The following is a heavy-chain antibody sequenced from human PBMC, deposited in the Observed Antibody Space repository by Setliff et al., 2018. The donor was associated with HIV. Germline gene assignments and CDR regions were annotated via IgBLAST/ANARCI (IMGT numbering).Heavy chain of an antibody. CDR3: ARSGREANLYGLYGVHYFDY. CDR2: INPSGGST. CDR1: GYTFTSFY. V-gene: IGHV1-46*01. D-gene: IGHD4-17*01. Sequence: GASVKVSCKASGYTFTSFYMHWVRQAPGQGLEWMGIINPSGGSTSYARKFQGRVTMTRDTSTSTVYMELSSLRSEDTAIYYCARSGREANLYGLYGVHYFDYWGQGTLVTVSS. J-gene: IGHJ4*02.